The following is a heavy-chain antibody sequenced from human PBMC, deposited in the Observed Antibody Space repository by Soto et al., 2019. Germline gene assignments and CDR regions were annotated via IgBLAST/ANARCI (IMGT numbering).Heavy chain of an antibody. CDR3: ARDRGLAVAGAFDI. J-gene: IGHJ3*02. CDR1: GFTFSSYG. CDR2: IWYDGSNK. D-gene: IGHD6-19*01. V-gene: IGHV3-33*01. Sequence: GGSLRLSCAASGFTFSSYGMHWVRQAPGKGLEWVAVIWYDGSNKYYADSVKGRFTISRDNSKNTLYLQMNSLRAEDTAVYYCARDRGLAVAGAFDIWGQGTMVTVSS.